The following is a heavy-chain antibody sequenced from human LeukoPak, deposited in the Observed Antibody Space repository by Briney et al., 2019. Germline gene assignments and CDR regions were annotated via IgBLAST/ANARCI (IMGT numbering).Heavy chain of an antibody. V-gene: IGHV4-34*01. Sequence: SETLSLTCAVYGGSFSGYYWSWIRQPPGKGLEWIGEINHSGSTNYNPSLKSRVTISVDTSKNQFSLKLSSVTAADTAVYYCARHVRYSSSWYFDYWGQGTLVTVSS. D-gene: IGHD6-13*01. J-gene: IGHJ4*02. CDR3: ARHVRYSSSWYFDY. CDR1: GGSFSGYY. CDR2: INHSGST.